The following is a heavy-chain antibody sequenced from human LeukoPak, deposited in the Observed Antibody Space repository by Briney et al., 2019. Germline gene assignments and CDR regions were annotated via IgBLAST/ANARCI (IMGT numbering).Heavy chain of an antibody. J-gene: IGHJ4*02. V-gene: IGHV4-30-2*01. D-gene: IGHD3-9*01. Sequence: SETLSLTCAASGGSISSGGYSWSWIRQPPGKGLEWIGYIYHSGSTYYNPSLKSRVTISVDRSKNQFSLKLSSVTAADTAVYYCARGPAYYDILTGYHPSYFDYWGQGTLVTVSS. CDR2: IYHSGST. CDR3: ARGPAYYDILTGYHPSYFDY. CDR1: GGSISSGGYS.